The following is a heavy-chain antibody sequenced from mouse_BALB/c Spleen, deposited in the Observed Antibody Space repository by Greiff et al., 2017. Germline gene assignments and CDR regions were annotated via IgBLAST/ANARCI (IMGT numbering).Heavy chain of an antibody. CDR2: IRNKANGYTT. J-gene: IGHJ2*01. Sequence: EVKVEESGGGLVQPGGSLRLSCATSGFTFTDYYMSWVRQPPGKALEWLGFIRNKANGYTTEYSASVKGRFTISRDNSQSIPYLQMNTLRAEDSATYYCARGYYYGHFDYWGQGTTLTVSS. CDR3: ARGYYYGHFDY. CDR1: GFTFTDYY. V-gene: IGHV7-3*02. D-gene: IGHD1-1*01.